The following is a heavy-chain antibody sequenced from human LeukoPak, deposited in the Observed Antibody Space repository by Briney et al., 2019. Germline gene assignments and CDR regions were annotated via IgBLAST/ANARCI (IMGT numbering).Heavy chain of an antibody. CDR1: GFTVSSNY. J-gene: IGHJ6*02. Sequence: GGSLRLSCAASGFTVSSNYMSWVRQAPGKGLEWVSIIYSGDRTDYADSVKGRFTVSRDNSKNTLYLQMNSLRAEDTAVYYCARDGVRRVRGLMFHFGMDVWGQGTTVTVSS. CDR2: IYSGDRT. V-gene: IGHV3-66*01. CDR3: ARDGVRRVRGLMFHFGMDV. D-gene: IGHD3-10*01.